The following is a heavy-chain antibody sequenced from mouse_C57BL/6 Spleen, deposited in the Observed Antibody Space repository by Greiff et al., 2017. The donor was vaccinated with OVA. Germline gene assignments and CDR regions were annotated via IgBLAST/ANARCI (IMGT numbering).Heavy chain of an antibody. CDR2: ISSGGDYI. J-gene: IGHJ4*01. Sequence: DVHLVESGEGLVKPGGSLKLSCAASGFTFSSYAMSWVRQTPEKRLAWVAYISSGGDYIYYADNVKGRFTISRDKARNTLYLQMSSLKSEDTAMDYCTRDHGYNAMDYWGQGTSVTVSS. V-gene: IGHV5-9-1*02. CDR3: TRDHGYNAMDY. CDR1: GFTFSSYA.